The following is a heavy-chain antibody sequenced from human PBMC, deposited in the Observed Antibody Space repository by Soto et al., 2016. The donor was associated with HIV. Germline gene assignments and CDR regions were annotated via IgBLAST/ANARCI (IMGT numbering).Heavy chain of an antibody. J-gene: IGHJ4*02. V-gene: IGHV3-23*01. Sequence: EVELLESGGGLLQPGGPVRLSCAASGFTFSSYTMTWVRQAPGKGLEWVSNIGGSGGTIYYADAVKGRFTISRDNSKNTLFLQMNSLRADDTAVYYCARARYCSGGSCFLDYWGQGTQITVSS. CDR2: IGGSGGTI. CDR1: GFTFSSYT. D-gene: IGHD2-15*01. CDR3: ARARYCSGGSCFLDY.